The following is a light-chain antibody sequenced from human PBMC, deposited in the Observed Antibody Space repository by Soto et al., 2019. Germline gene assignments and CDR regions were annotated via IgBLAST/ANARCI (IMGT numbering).Light chain of an antibody. CDR3: QERSNWPRP. V-gene: IGKV3-11*01. CDR2: GAF. Sequence: ERVTLSFRARQSVSSNLAWYQQSTGQACRLLIYGAFTRATGIPARFSGSGSGTDFTLTICSLEAEDFAVYNSQERSNWPRPSGQGT. J-gene: IGKJ1*01. CDR1: QSVSSN.